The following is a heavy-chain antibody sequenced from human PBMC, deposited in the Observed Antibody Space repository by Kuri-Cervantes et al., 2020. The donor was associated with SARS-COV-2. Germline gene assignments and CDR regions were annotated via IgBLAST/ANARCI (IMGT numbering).Heavy chain of an antibody. CDR1: GFTFSSYA. J-gene: IGHJ4*02. CDR3: ARQGYCSSTSCYTIPPDY. D-gene: IGHD2-2*02. Sequence: ETLSLTCAASGFTFSSYAMSWDRQAPGKGLEWVSAISGSGGSTYYADSVKGRFTISRDNSKNTLYLQMNSLRAEDTAVYHCARQGYCSSTSCYTIPPDYWGQGTLVTVSS. CDR2: ISGSGGST. V-gene: IGHV3-23*01.